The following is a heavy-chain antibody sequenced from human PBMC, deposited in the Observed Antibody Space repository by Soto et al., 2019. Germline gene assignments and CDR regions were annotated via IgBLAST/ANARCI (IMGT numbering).Heavy chain of an antibody. J-gene: IGHJ6*02. D-gene: IGHD3-3*01. CDR1: GGSISSGDYY. CDR2: IYYSGST. CDR3: ARDGPYYDFWSGYYSYYYYYGMDV. Sequence: SETLSLTCTVSGGSISSGDYYWSWIRQPPGKGLEWIGYIYYSGSTYYNPSLKSRVTISVDTSKNQFSLKLSSVTAADTAVYYCARDGPYYDFWSGYYSYYYYYGMDVWGQGTTVTGLL. V-gene: IGHV4-30-4*01.